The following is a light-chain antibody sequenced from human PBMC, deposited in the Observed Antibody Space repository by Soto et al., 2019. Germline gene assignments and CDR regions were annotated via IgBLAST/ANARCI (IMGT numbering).Light chain of an antibody. CDR3: QKYGSSPLT. Sequence: EIVLTQSPGTLSLSPGERATLSCRAGQSVSSSYLAWYQQKPGQAPRLLIYGASSRATGIPDRFSGSGSGTDFTLTISRLEPEDFAVYYCQKYGSSPLTLGGGTKVDIK. CDR1: QSVSSSY. V-gene: IGKV3-20*01. CDR2: GAS. J-gene: IGKJ4*01.